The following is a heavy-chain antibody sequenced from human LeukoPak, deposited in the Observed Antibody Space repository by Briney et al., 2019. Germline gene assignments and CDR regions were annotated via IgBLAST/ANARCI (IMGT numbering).Heavy chain of an antibody. Sequence: AASVKVSCKASGYTFTSYAMHWVRQAPGQRLEWMGWINAGNGNTKYSQKFQGRVTITRDTSASTAYMELSSLRSEDTAVYYCARGGGITMVRGVIIWDWGQGTLVTVSS. D-gene: IGHD3-10*01. V-gene: IGHV1-3*01. CDR2: INAGNGNT. CDR3: ARGGGITMVRGVIIWD. J-gene: IGHJ4*02. CDR1: GYTFTSYA.